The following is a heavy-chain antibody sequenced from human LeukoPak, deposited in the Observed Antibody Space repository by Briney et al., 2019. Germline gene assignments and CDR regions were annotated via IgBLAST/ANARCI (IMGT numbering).Heavy chain of an antibody. Sequence: PGGSLRLSCVASGFTSSNYAMHWVRQAPGKGLEWAAVLSYDGIDRYYADSVKGRFAISRDTSKNTLYLQMNSLRAEDTAVYYCARDLRVVVVASKFYYYGMDVWGQGTTVTVSS. CDR1: GFTSSNYA. D-gene: IGHD2-15*01. J-gene: IGHJ6*02. CDR2: LSYDGIDR. CDR3: ARDLRVVVVASKFYYYGMDV. V-gene: IGHV3-30*09.